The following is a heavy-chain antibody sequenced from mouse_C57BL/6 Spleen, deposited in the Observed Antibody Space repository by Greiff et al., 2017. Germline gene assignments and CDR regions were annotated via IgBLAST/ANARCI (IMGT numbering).Heavy chain of an antibody. J-gene: IGHJ2*01. CDR2: IYPGDGDT. CDR3: AKVGDYDGSRYYFDY. D-gene: IGHD1-1*01. V-gene: IGHV1-82*01. Sequence: VQLQQSGPELVKPGASVKISCKASGYAFSSSWMNWVKQRPGKGLEWIGRIYPGDGDTYYNGKFKGKDTLTADKSSSTAYMQLSSLKSEDCSVYFDAKVGDYDGSRYYFDYWGQGTTLTVSS. CDR1: GYAFSSSW.